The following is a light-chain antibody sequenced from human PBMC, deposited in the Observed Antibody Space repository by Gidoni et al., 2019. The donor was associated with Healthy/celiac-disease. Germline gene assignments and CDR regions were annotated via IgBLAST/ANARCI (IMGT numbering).Light chain of an antibody. J-gene: IGKJ2*01. V-gene: IGKV3-15*01. Sequence: EIVMTQSPATLSVSPRERATLSCRASQSVSSNLAWYQQKPGQAPRLLIYGASTRATGIPARFSGSVSGTEFTLTISSLQSEDFAVYYCQQYNNWPPMYTFGQGTKLEIK. CDR1: QSVSSN. CDR3: QQYNNWPPMYT. CDR2: GAS.